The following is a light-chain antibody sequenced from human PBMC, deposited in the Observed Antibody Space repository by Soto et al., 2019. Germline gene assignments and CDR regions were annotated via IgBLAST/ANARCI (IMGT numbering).Light chain of an antibody. CDR1: QSVSGTY. Sequence: EIVLTQSPGTLSLSPGERATLSCRASQSVSGTYLAWYQQKPGQAPRLLIYGASNRATGVPDRFSGSGSGTDFTLTISRLEPEDFAVYYCQQYDNSPPLTFGGGTKVEIK. CDR3: QQYDNSPPLT. V-gene: IGKV3-20*01. CDR2: GAS. J-gene: IGKJ4*01.